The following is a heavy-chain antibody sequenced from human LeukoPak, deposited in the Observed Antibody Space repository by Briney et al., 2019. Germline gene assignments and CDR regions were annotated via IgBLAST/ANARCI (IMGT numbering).Heavy chain of an antibody. CDR1: GYTLTELS. V-gene: IGHV1-24*01. Sequence: ASVKVSCKVSGYTLTELSMHWVRQAPGKGLEWMGGFDPEDGETIYAQKFQGRVTITADESTSTAYMGLSSLRSEDTAVYYCARGIGYCSGGSCYSRYFQHWGQGTLVTVSS. CDR2: FDPEDGET. J-gene: IGHJ1*01. CDR3: ARGIGYCSGGSCYSRYFQH. D-gene: IGHD2-15*01.